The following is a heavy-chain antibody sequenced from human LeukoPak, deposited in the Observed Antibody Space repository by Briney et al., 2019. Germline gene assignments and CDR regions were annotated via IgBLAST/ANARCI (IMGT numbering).Heavy chain of an antibody. CDR1: GSTVSSNY. CDR2: IFSDGTT. V-gene: IGHV3-53*01. J-gene: IGHJ4*02. CDR3: ARAIQFGGYFDY. D-gene: IGHD2-15*01. Sequence: PGGSLRLSCAASGSTVSSNYINWVRQAPGKGLDWVSVIFSDGTTYYADSVKGRFTISRDISKNTLFLHMNTLGAEDTAVYYCARAIQFGGYFDYWGQGSLVTVSS.